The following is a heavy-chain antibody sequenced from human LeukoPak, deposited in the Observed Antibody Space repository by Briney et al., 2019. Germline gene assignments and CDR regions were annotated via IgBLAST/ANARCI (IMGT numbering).Heavy chain of an antibody. J-gene: IGHJ4*02. CDR3: TGRQTYYDILTGYYRIFDY. Sequence: GGSLRLSCAASGFTFSGSAMHWVRQASGKGLEWVGRIRSKANSYATAYAASVKGRFTISRDDSKNTAYLQMNSLKTEDTAVYYCTGRQTYYDILTGYYRIFDYWGQGTLVTVSS. CDR2: IRSKANSYAT. CDR1: GFTFSGSA. D-gene: IGHD3-9*01. V-gene: IGHV3-73*01.